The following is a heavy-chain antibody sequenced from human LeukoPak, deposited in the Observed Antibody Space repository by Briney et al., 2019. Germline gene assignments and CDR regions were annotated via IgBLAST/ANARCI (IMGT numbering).Heavy chain of an antibody. CDR3: ARDGYNPIDY. CDR1: GSSISSSHYY. Sequence: SETLSLTCTVSGSSISSSHYYWGWIRQPPGKGLEWIGNIYYSGSTYYNSSLKSRVTISVDTSKNQFSLKLSSVTAADTAVYYCARDGYNPIDYWGQGTLVTVSS. D-gene: IGHD5-24*01. V-gene: IGHV4-39*07. CDR2: IYYSGST. J-gene: IGHJ4*02.